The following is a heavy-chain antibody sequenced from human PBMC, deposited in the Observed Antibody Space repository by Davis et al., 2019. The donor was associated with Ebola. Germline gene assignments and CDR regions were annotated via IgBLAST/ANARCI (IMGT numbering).Heavy chain of an antibody. V-gene: IGHV1-69*13. CDR1: GGTFSSYA. D-gene: IGHD2/OR15-2a*01. Sequence: SVKVSCKASGGTFSSYAISWVRQAPGQGLDWMGGIIPVFGIPKYAQKFQGRVTITADESTSTAYMELMRLRSDDTAVYYCARALISWHKNNNYYCDYWGQGTLVTVSS. CDR3: ARALISWHKNNNYYCDY. CDR2: IIPVFGIP. J-gene: IGHJ4*02.